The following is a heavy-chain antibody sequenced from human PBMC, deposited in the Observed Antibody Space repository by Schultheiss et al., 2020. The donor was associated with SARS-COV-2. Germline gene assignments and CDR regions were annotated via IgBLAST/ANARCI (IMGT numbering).Heavy chain of an antibody. CDR3: AREGNTAMGQTEFDY. D-gene: IGHD5-18*01. CDR1: GGSFSGYY. V-gene: IGHV4-30-4*08. Sequence: SETLSLTCAVYGGSFSGYYWNWIRQPPGKGLEWIGYIYYSGSTYYNPSLKSRVTISVDTSKNQFSLKLSSVTAADTAVYYCAREGNTAMGQTEFDYWGQGTLVTVSS. J-gene: IGHJ4*02. CDR2: IYYSGST.